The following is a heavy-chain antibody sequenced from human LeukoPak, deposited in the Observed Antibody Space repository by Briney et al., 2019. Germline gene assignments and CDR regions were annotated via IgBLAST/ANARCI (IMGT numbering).Heavy chain of an antibody. V-gene: IGHV4-4*07. CDR3: ARVEYSSGWYGGAPDYYFNY. D-gene: IGHD6-19*01. CDR1: GGSISSFY. J-gene: IGHJ4*02. Sequence: SETLSLTCTVSGGSISSFYWSWIRQPAGKGLEWIGRIYTSGSTNYNPSLKSRVTMSVDTSKNQFSLKLSSVTAADTAVYYCARVEYSSGWYGGAPDYYFNYWGQGTLVTVSS. CDR2: IYTSGST.